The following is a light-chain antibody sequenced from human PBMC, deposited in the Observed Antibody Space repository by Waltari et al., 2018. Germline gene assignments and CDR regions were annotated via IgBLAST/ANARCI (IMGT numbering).Light chain of an antibody. CDR2: EDS. J-gene: IGLJ2*01. CDR1: ALPKRY. CDR3: YSTDSSVNQVV. Sequence: SYELTQPPSVSVSPGQTATITCSGDALPKRYAYWYQLKSGPAPVLVIYEDSKRPSGIPARFSGFSSWTLVTLTISGAQVEDEADYFCYSTDSSVNQVVFGGGTKLTVL. V-gene: IGLV3-10*01.